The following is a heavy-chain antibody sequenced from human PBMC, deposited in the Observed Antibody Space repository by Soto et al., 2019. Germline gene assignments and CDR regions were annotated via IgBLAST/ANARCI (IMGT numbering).Heavy chain of an antibody. CDR3: ARHQAGIYPSFDY. D-gene: IGHD1-1*01. J-gene: IGHJ4*02. Sequence: ESLKISCKGSGYSFTSYCIGWVRQMPGKGLEWMGIIYPGDSDTRYSPSFQGQVTISADKSISTAYLQWSSLRASDTAMYYCARHQAGIYPSFDYWGQGTLVTVSS. CDR2: IYPGDSDT. V-gene: IGHV5-51*01. CDR1: GYSFTSYC.